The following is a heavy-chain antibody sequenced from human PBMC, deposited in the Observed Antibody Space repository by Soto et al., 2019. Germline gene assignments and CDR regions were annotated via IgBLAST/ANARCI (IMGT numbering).Heavy chain of an antibody. CDR3: ARDSGVGLDV. D-gene: IGHD2-15*01. CDR2: IKPSPGST. Sequence: QEQLVQSGAEVRMPGASVKVSCKASGYIFSSYYMHWVRQAPGQGLEWMGIIKPSPGSTNYAQKFHGRLTVTRDTATITVYMELSSLTSDDTAVYYCARDSGVGLDVWGQGTTVTVSS. J-gene: IGHJ6*02. V-gene: IGHV1-46*01. CDR1: GYIFSSYY.